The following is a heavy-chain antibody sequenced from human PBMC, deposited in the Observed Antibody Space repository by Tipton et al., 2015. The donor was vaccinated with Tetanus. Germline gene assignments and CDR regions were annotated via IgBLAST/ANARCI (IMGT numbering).Heavy chain of an antibody. V-gene: IGHV3-23*01. CDR2: ISGSGGST. J-gene: IGHJ6*02. CDR3: ARDRVQLVLYYYYYGMDV. CDR1: GFSFGDYA. D-gene: IGHD6-6*01. Sequence: SLRLSCITSGFSFGDYALSWVRQAPGKGLEWVSAISGSGGSTYYADSVKGRFTISRDNSKNTLYLQMNSLRAEDTAVYYCARDRVQLVLYYYYYGMDVWGQGTTVTVSS.